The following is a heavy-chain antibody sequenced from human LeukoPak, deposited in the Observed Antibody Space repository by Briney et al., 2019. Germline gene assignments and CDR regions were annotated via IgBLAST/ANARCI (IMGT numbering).Heavy chain of an antibody. J-gene: IGHJ5*02. CDR3: ARRYGSGSYYNVYWFDP. V-gene: IGHV4-34*01. Sequence: SETLSLTCAVYGGSFSGYYWSWIRQPPGKGLEWIGEINHSGSTNYNPSLKSRVTMSVDTSKNQFSLKLSSVTAADTAVYYCARRYGSGSYYNVYWFDPWDQGTLVTVSS. CDR1: GGSFSGYY. D-gene: IGHD3-10*01. CDR2: INHSGST.